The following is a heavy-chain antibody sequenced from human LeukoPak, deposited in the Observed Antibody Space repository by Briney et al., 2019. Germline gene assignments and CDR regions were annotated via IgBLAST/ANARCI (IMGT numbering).Heavy chain of an antibody. J-gene: IGHJ5*02. CDR3: AREYYDFWSDKKGFDP. CDR1: GFTFSSYA. V-gene: IGHV3-23*01. Sequence: GGSLRLSCAASGFTFSSYAMSWVRQAPGKGLEWVSAISGSGGSTYYADSVKGRFTISRDNSKNTLYLQMNSLRAEDTAVYYCAREYYDFWSDKKGFDPWGQGTLVTVSS. CDR2: ISGSGGST. D-gene: IGHD3-3*01.